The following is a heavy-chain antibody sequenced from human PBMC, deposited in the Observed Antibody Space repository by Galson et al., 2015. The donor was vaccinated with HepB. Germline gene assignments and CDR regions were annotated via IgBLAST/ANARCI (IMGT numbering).Heavy chain of an antibody. V-gene: IGHV3-33*01. CDR2: IWYDGSNK. CDR1: GFTFSSYG. Sequence: SLRLSCAASGFTFSSYGMHWVRQAPGKGLEWVAVIWYDGSNKYYADSVKGRFTISRDNSKNTLYLQMNSLRAEDTAVYYCARGKWELHAAYSGEAGMDVWGQGTTVTVSS. D-gene: IGHD1-26*01. J-gene: IGHJ6*02. CDR3: ARGKWELHAAYSGEAGMDV.